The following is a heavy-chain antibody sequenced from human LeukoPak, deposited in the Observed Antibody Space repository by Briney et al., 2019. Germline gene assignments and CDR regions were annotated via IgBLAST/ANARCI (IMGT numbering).Heavy chain of an antibody. J-gene: IGHJ4*02. CDR2: ISADGGDT. D-gene: IGHD2-21*01. CDR3: ASHLPYCGRDSFSFFDS. V-gene: IGHV3-23*01. Sequence: GGSLRLSCAASGSTLSNYAISWVRQAPGKGLEWVSAISADGGDTYHTDSVKGRFTISRDNSKNTLFLQMNSLRGEDTAVYYCASHLPYCGRDSFSFFDSWGQGTLVTVSS. CDR1: GSTLSNYA.